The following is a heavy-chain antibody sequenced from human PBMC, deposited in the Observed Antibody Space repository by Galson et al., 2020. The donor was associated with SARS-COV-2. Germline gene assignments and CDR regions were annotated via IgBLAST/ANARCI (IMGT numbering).Heavy chain of an antibody. J-gene: IGHJ4*02. CDR1: GFTFSSYA. Sequence: GESLKISCAASGFTFSSYAMSWVRQAPGKGLEWVSAISGSGGSTYYADSVKGRFTISRDNSKNTLYLQMNSLRAEDTAVYYCAKGSKGSGYYHFDYWGQGTLVTVSS. CDR2: ISGSGGST. D-gene: IGHD3-22*01. CDR3: AKGSKGSGYYHFDY. V-gene: IGHV3-23*01.